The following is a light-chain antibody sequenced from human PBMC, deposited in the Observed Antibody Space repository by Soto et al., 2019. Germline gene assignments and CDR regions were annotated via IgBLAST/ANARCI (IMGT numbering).Light chain of an antibody. CDR1: QSITSSP. CDR2: DIS. CDR3: QHYGGSPLYT. Sequence: EIVLTQSPGTLSLSPGERATLSCRASQSITSSPLAWYQQKPGQAPRLLIYDISRRATGIPDRFSGSASGTDFTLTVSRLEPEDFAVYFCQHYGGSPLYTFGQGTKMEIK. V-gene: IGKV3-20*01. J-gene: IGKJ2*01.